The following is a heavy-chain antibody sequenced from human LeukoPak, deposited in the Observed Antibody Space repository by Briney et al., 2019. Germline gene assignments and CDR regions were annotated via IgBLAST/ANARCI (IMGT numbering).Heavy chain of an antibody. CDR2: ISAYNGNT. D-gene: IGHD5-12*01. Sequence: ASVKVSCKASGYTFTSYGISWVRQAPGQGLEWMGWISAYNGNTNYAQKLQGRVTMTTDTSTSTAYMELRSLRSDDTAVYYCARAEQPPPRYSGYDWGDFGYWGQGTLVTVSS. CDR1: GYTFTSYG. J-gene: IGHJ4*02. V-gene: IGHV1-18*01. CDR3: ARAEQPPPRYSGYDWGDFGY.